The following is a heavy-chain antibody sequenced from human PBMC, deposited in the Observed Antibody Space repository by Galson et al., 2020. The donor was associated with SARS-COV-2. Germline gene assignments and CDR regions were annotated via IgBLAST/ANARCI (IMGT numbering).Heavy chain of an antibody. Sequence: SGPPLVRPTHNLTRTRTFPGFSLSRTGVGMGWISEPPGKALEWLAVIYSDDEKHYSPSLKSRLTITKATSKNQVVLTMTNMDPVDTGTYYCAHVLYFESSGYWGFDYWGQGTRVIVSS. D-gene: IGHD3-22*01. CDR1: GFSLSRTGVG. J-gene: IGHJ4*02. CDR2: IYSDDEK. V-gene: IGHV2-5*02. CDR3: AHVLYFESSGYWGFDY.